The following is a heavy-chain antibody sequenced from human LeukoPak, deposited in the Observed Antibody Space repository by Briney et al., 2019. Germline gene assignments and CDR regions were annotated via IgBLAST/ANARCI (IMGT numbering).Heavy chain of an antibody. D-gene: IGHD7-27*01. CDR1: GGSINNFF. CDR3: ARSTDTWAQ. Sequence: SETLSLTCTGSGGSINNFFWSWIRQPPGKGLEWIGYIYYSGSTNYNPSLKGRLTMSVDTSKNQFSLKLTSVTAVDTAVYFCARSTDTWAQWGQGTLVTVSS. V-gene: IGHV4-59*08. J-gene: IGHJ4*02. CDR2: IYYSGST.